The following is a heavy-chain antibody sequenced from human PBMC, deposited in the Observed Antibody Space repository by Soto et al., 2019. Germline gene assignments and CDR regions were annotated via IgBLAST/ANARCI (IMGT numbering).Heavy chain of an antibody. Sequence: GGPLRLSCVASVFTFSGYAMHWVPPAPGKGLEWVAVISYDGSNKYYADSVKGPFTISRDNCKNTLYLQMNSLRAEDTAVYYRAIALEWLLSYYGMDVRGPGTTVTVP. CDR2: ISYDGSNK. CDR1: VFTFSGYA. D-gene: IGHD3-3*01. V-gene: IGHV3-30-3*01. J-gene: IGHJ6*02. CDR3: AIALEWLLSYYGMDV.